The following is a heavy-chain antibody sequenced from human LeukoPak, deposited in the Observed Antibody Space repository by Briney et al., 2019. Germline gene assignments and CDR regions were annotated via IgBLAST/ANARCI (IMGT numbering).Heavy chain of an antibody. CDR1: GFSFCNYA. D-gene: IGHD2/OR15-2a*01. Sequence: PGGSLRLSCAASGFSFCNYAMHWVRQAPGKGLEWVALMSYYGSHQYDADCVKGRFTISRDNSNNTVFLQMKSPRTGDTAVYYCARQRVGYFRSWGQGTLVTVSS. V-gene: IGHV3-30*01. CDR2: MSYYGSHQ. CDR3: ARQRVGYFRS. J-gene: IGHJ5*02.